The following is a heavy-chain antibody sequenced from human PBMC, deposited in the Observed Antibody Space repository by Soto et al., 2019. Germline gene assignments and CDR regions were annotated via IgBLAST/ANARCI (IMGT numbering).Heavy chain of an antibody. CDR1: GGSITSGGYY. CDR2: IYYNGST. CDR3: ARVRNDYNNYWFDP. V-gene: IGHV4-31*11. D-gene: IGHD4-4*01. J-gene: IGHJ5*02. Sequence: SETLSLTCAVSGGSITSGGYYWSWIRHHPGRGLEWIASIYYNGSTYHNPSLKSRVTISAGASENQFSLRLSSVTTADTAVYYCARVRNDYNNYWFDPWGQGNLVTVSS.